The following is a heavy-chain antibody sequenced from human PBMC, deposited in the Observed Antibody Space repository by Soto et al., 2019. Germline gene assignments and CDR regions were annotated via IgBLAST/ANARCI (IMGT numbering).Heavy chain of an antibody. D-gene: IGHD3-9*01. CDR1: GFTFSSYG. CDR3: AKELRYFDWLPFSLDY. CDR2: ISYDGSNK. V-gene: IGHV3-30*18. Sequence: PGGSLRLSCAASGFTFSSYGMHWVRQAPGKGLEWVAVISYDGSNKYYADSVKGRFTISRDNSKNTLYLQMNSLRAEDTAVYYCAKELRYFDWLPFSLDYWGQGTLVTVSS. J-gene: IGHJ4*02.